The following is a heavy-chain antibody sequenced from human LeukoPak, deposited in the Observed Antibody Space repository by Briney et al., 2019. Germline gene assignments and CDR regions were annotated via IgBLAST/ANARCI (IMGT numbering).Heavy chain of an antibody. V-gene: IGHV1-2*02. CDR1: GYAFTGYY. Sequence: ASVKVSCKASGYAFTGYYMHWVRQAPGQGLEWMGWINPNSGGTNYAQKFQGRVTMTRDTSISTAYMELSRLRSDDTAVYYCASSPYSNYLIFDYWGRGTLVTVSS. CDR3: ASSPYSNYLIFDY. J-gene: IGHJ4*02. D-gene: IGHD4-11*01. CDR2: INPNSGGT.